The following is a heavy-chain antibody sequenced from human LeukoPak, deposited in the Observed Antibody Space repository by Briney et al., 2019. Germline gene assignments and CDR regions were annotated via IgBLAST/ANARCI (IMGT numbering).Heavy chain of an antibody. CDR1: GGSISSYY. CDR2: IYYSGST. V-gene: IGHV4-59*08. CDR3: ARVERGGSGGFQH. D-gene: IGHD3-10*01. J-gene: IGHJ1*01. Sequence: PSETLSLTCTVSGGSISSYYWSWIRQPPGKGLEWIGYIYYSGSTNYNPSPKSRVTISVDTSKNQFSLKLSSVTAADTAVYYCARVERGGSGGFQHWGQGTLVTVSS.